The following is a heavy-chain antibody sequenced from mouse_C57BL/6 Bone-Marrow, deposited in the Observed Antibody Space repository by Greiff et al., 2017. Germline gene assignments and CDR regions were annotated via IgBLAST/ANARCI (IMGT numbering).Heavy chain of an antibody. CDR3: ARGVIYYGYD. CDR1: GYTFTSSW. J-gene: IGHJ2*01. D-gene: IGHD2-2*01. CDR2: IDPSDSYT. V-gene: IGHV1-69*01. Sequence: QVQLQQPGAELVMPGASVKLSCKASGYTFTSSWMHWVKQRPGQGLEWIGEIDPSDSYTKYHQKFKGKSTLTVDKSSSTAYMQLSSLTSEDSAVYYCARGVIYYGYDWGQGTILTVSS.